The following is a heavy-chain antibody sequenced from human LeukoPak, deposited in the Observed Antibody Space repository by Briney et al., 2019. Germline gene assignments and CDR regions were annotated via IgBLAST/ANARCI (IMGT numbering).Heavy chain of an antibody. CDR3: AKGYYDYVWGSYYFDY. CDR2: ISGSGGSK. CDR1: GFTFSSYA. D-gene: IGHD3-16*01. Sequence: LGGSLRLSCAASGFTFSSYAMSWVRQAPGKGLEWVSAISGSGGSKYYADSVKGRFTISRDNSRDTLYLQMNSLRAEDTAVYYCAKGYYDYVWGSYYFDYWGQGTLVTVSS. V-gene: IGHV3-23*01. J-gene: IGHJ4*02.